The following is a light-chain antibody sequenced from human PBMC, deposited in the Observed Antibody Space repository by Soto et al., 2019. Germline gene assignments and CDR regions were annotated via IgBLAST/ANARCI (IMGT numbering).Light chain of an antibody. V-gene: IGLV2-14*01. CDR3: ASFTVYNTLL. CDR2: EVR. J-gene: IGLJ2*01. CDR1: NNDIGRYDF. Sequence: QSALTQPASVSGSPGQSITISCTGTNNDIGRYDFVSWYQHHPGKSPKLILYEVRHRPSGISSRFSGSKSANTASLTISGLQAEDDDDYYCASFTVYNTLLFGGGTKLTVL.